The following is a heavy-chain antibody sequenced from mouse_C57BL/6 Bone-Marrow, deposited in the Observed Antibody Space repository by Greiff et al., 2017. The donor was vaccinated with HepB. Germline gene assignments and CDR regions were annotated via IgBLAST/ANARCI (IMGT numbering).Heavy chain of an antibody. Sequence: EVKLVESGGGLVKPGGSLKLSCAASGFTFSDYGMHWVRQAPEKGLEWVAYISSGSSTIYYADTVKGRFTISRDNAKNTLFLQMTSLRSEDTAMYYCARTGYYGSSKYAMDYWGQGTSVPVSS. D-gene: IGHD1-1*01. CDR1: GFTFSDYG. J-gene: IGHJ4*01. V-gene: IGHV5-17*01. CDR3: ARTGYYGSSKYAMDY. CDR2: ISSGSSTI.